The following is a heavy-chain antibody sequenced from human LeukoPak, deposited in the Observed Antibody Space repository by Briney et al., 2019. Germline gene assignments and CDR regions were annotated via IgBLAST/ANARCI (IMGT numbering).Heavy chain of an antibody. D-gene: IGHD1-26*01. V-gene: IGHV3-15*01. Sequence: PGGSLRLSCAASGFTFSNAWMTWVRQAPGKGLEWVGRIRSNSDGGTTDYAAPVKGRFTISRDDAKNTLYLQMNSLKTEDTAVYYCTTVPRYGNSGHWGQGTLVTVSS. J-gene: IGHJ4*02. CDR1: GFTFSNAW. CDR3: TTVPRYGNSGH. CDR2: IRSNSDGGTT.